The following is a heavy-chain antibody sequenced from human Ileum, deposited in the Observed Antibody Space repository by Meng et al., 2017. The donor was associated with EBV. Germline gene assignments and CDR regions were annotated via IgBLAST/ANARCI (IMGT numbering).Heavy chain of an antibody. CDR1: GYTFTSHG. V-gene: IGHV1-18*01. CDR3: ATQRIFGVVIQTLFDY. Sequence: QVQLVQSGAEVKKPXXSVKVSXKSSGYTFTSHGVSWVRQAPGQGLEWMGWISGYNGNTNYAQKLQGRVTMTTDTSTSTAYMELSSLRSEDTAVYYCATQRIFGVVIQTLFDYWGQGTLVTVSS. J-gene: IGHJ4*02. CDR2: ISGYNGNT. D-gene: IGHD3-3*01.